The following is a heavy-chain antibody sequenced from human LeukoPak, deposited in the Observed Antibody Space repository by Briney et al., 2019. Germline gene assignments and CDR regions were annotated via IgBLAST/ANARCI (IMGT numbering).Heavy chain of an antibody. Sequence: PGGSLRLSCAASGFTSSSYSMNWVRQAPGKGLEWVSSISSSSRYIYYADSVKGRFTISRDNAKNSLYLQMNSLRAEDTAVYYCASHPRSDYGDYLFDYWGQGTLVTVSS. D-gene: IGHD4-17*01. J-gene: IGHJ4*02. CDR3: ASHPRSDYGDYLFDY. CDR2: ISSSSRYI. V-gene: IGHV3-21*01. CDR1: GFTSSSYS.